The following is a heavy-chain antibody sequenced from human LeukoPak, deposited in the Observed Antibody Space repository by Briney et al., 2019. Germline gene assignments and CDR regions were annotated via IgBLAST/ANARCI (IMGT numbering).Heavy chain of an antibody. D-gene: IGHD2-15*01. CDR3: TRPRYCSGGSCSPYYYYYGMDV. J-gene: IGHJ6*02. CDR1: GFTFSGSA. V-gene: IGHV3-73*01. CDR2: IGSKANSYAT. Sequence: GGSLRLSCAASGFTFSGSAMHWVRQASGKGLEWVGRIGSKANSYATAYAASVKGRFTISRDDSKNTAYLQMNSLKTEDTAVFYCTRPRYCSGGSCSPYYYYYGMDVWGQGTTVTVSS.